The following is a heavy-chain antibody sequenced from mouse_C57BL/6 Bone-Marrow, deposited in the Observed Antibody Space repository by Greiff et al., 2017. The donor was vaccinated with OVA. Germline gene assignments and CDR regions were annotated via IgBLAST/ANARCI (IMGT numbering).Heavy chain of an antibody. J-gene: IGHJ4*01. V-gene: IGHV1-81*01. CDR1: GYTFTSYG. CDR3: GRGYYGSHAMDY. Sequence: QVQLQQSGAELARPGASVKLSCKASGYTFTSYGISWVKQRAGQGLEWIGEIYPRSGNTYYNEKFKGKATLTADKSSSTAYMELRSLTSEDPAVYYCGRGYYGSHAMDYWGQGTSVTVSS. D-gene: IGHD1-1*01. CDR2: IYPRSGNT.